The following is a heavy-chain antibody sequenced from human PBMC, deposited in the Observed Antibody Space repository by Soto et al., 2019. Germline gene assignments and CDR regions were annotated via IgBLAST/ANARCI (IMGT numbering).Heavy chain of an antibody. Sequence: QVQLVQSGAEVKKPGSSVKVSCKASGGTFSSYAISWVRQAPEQGLEWMGGIIPIFGTANYAQKFQGRVTITEDEATSTAYMELSSLGSEDTAVYYCARGYCSGGSCYKVYYYYGMDVWGQGNTVTVSS. CDR2: IIPIFGTA. V-gene: IGHV1-69*01. CDR3: ARGYCSGGSCYKVYYYYGMDV. J-gene: IGHJ6*02. CDR1: GGTFSSYA. D-gene: IGHD2-15*01.